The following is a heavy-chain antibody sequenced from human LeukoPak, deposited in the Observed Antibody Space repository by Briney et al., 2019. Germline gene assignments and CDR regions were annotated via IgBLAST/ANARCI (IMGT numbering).Heavy chain of an antibody. CDR3: ARDVKIGYYYDSSGYYTPFDY. D-gene: IGHD3-22*01. V-gene: IGHV4-59*12. Sequence: SETLSLTCTVSGGSISSYYWSWIRQPPGKGLEWIGSIYYSGSTYYNPSLKSRVTISVDTSKNQFSLKLSSVTAADTAVYYCARDVKIGYYYDSSGYYTPFDYWGQGTLVTVSS. CDR1: GGSISSYY. CDR2: IYYSGST. J-gene: IGHJ4*02.